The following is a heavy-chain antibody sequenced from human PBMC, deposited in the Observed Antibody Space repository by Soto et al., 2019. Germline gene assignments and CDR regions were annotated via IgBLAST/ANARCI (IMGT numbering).Heavy chain of an antibody. CDR1: GGSVSSGIYY. V-gene: IGHV4-61*01. J-gene: IGHJ4*02. CDR2: IYYSGST. Sequence: SETLSLTCTVSGGSVSSGIYYWSWIRQPPGKGLEWIGYIYYSGSTNYNPSLKSRVTISVDTSKNQFSLKLSSVTAADTAVYYCARAYSSGYYAPLYWGQGTLVTVSS. CDR3: ARAYSSGYYAPLY. D-gene: IGHD3-22*01.